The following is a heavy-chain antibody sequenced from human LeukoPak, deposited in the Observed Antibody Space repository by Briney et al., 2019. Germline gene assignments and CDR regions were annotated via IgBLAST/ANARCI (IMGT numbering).Heavy chain of an antibody. CDR1: GGTFSSYA. Sequence: GSSVKVSCKASGGTFSSYAISWVRQAPGQGLEWMGRIIPIFGTANYAQKFQGRVTITADKSTSTAYMELSSLRSEGTAVYYCARDSSGIPLHYWGQGTLVTVSS. D-gene: IGHD3-10*01. V-gene: IGHV1-69*06. CDR3: ARDSSGIPLHY. J-gene: IGHJ4*02. CDR2: IIPIFGTA.